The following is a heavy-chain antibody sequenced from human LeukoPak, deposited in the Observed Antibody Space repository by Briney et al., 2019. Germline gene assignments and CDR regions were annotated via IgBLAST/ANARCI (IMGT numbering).Heavy chain of an antibody. CDR2: INTNTGNP. CDR3: ASGAMWGPVHY. J-gene: IGHJ4*02. Sequence: APVKVSCKASGYTFTSYAMNWVRQAPGQGLEWMGWINTNTGNPTYAQGFTGRFVFSLDTSVSTAYLQISSLKAEDTAVYYCASGAMWGPVHYWGQGTLVTVSS. D-gene: IGHD1-26*01. CDR1: GYTFTSYA. V-gene: IGHV7-4-1*02.